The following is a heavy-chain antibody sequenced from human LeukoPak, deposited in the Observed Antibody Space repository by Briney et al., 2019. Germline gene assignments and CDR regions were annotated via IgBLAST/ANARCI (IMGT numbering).Heavy chain of an antibody. CDR3: AKGAKRLGYCSGGTCYPNYDYYYMDV. CDR1: GFTFSSYG. J-gene: IGHJ6*03. D-gene: IGHD2-15*01. Sequence: GGSLRLSCAASGFTFSSYGMHWVRQAPGKGLEWVAFIRYDGSKKYYADSVKGRFTISRDNSKNTLYLQMNSLRAEDTAVYYCAKGAKRLGYCSGGTCYPNYDYYYMDVWGKGTTVTISS. CDR2: IRYDGSKK. V-gene: IGHV3-30*02.